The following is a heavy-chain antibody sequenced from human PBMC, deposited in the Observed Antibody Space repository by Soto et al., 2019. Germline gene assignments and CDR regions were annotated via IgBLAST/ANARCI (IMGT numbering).Heavy chain of an antibody. D-gene: IGHD6-19*01. CDR2: INHSGST. V-gene: IGHV4-34*01. J-gene: IGHJ4*02. CDR1: GGSFSGYY. CDR3: ARGQGSGWIDY. Sequence: SETLSLTCAVYGGSFSGYYWSWIRQPPGKGLEWIGEINHSGSTNYNPSLKSRVTISVDTSKNQFSLKLSSVTAADTAVYYCARGQGSGWIDYWGQGTLVTVSS.